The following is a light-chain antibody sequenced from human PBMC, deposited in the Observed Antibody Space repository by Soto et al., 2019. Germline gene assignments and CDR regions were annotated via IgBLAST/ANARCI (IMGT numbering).Light chain of an antibody. J-gene: IGKJ1*01. V-gene: IGKV3-15*01. CDR1: QSVRSN. Sequence: EIVMTQSPATLSASPGERATLSCRASQSVRSNLAWYQQKPGQAPRLLIYSASTRATGIPARFSGSGSGTEFTLTISSLQSEDFAVYYCQQYNNWPPWTFGQGTKVDIK. CDR3: QQYNNWPPWT. CDR2: SAS.